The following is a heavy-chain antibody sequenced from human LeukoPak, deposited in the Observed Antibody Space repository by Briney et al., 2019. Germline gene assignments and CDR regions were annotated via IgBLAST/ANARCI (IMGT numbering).Heavy chain of an antibody. CDR2: ISSSGSTI. D-gene: IGHD4-23*01. Sequence: GGSLRLSCAASEFTFSSYEMNWVRQAPGKGLEWVSYISSSGSTIYYADSVKGRFTISRDNAKNSLYLQMNSLRAEDTAVYYCAREEISNGGPPIFDYWGQGTLVTVSS. V-gene: IGHV3-48*03. CDR3: AREEISNGGPPIFDY. CDR1: EFTFSSYE. J-gene: IGHJ4*02.